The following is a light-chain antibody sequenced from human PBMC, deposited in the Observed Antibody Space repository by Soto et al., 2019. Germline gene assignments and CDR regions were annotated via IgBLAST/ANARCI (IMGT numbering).Light chain of an antibody. V-gene: IGKV3-15*01. Sequence: VMTQSPATFSVSQGERATLSCRASQSVSSNLAWYQQKPGQAPRLLIYGASTRATGIPARFSGSGSGTQFTLTISSLLSEDFAVYYCQQYINWPETFGQGTKVDIK. CDR1: QSVSSN. CDR3: QQYINWPET. J-gene: IGKJ1*01. CDR2: GAS.